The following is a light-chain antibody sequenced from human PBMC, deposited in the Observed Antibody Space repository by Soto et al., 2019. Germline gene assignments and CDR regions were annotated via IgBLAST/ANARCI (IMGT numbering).Light chain of an antibody. CDR3: QQSYSNPRT. V-gene: IGKV1-39*01. CDR1: QSISTY. CDR2: AAS. Sequence: DIQMTQSPSSLSASVGDRVTITCRASQSISTYLTWYQQKPGKAPKLLIYAASSLQSGVPSRFSGSGSGTEFTLTISSLQPDDFATYYCQQSYSNPRTFGQGTKVDIK. J-gene: IGKJ1*01.